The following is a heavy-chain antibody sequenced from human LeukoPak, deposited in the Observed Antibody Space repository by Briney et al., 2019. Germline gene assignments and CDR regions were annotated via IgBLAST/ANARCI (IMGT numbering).Heavy chain of an antibody. Sequence: ASVKVSCKASGYTFTDYYMHWVRQAPGQGLEWMGWINPNSGGTNYAQKFQGRVTMTRDTSISTAYMDLSRLRSDDTAVYYCARGRFVVVPAATEFDPWGQGTLVTASS. J-gene: IGHJ5*02. CDR1: GYTFTDYY. CDR3: ARGRFVVVPAATEFDP. CDR2: INPNSGGT. D-gene: IGHD2-2*01. V-gene: IGHV1-2*02.